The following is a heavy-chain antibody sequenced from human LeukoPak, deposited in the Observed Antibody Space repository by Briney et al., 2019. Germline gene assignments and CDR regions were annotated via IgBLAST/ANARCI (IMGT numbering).Heavy chain of an antibody. V-gene: IGHV4-34*01. CDR3: ARGSLTDLFGVVIIPSDP. CDR2: INHSGST. J-gene: IGHJ5*02. Sequence: PSETLSLTCAVYGGSFSDYYWSRIRQPPGKGLEWIWEINHSGSTNYNPSPKSRVTISVDTTKNQFSLKLSSVTAADTDVYYCARGSLTDLFGVVIIPSDPWGQGTLVTVSS. D-gene: IGHD3-3*01. CDR1: GGSFSDYY.